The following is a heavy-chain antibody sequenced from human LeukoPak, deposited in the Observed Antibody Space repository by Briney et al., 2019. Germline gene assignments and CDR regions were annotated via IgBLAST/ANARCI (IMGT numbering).Heavy chain of an antibody. CDR1: GGSISSYY. Sequence: SETLSLTCTVSGGSISSYYWSWIRQPPGRGLEWIGYIYYSGSTNYNPSLTSRVTMSVDTSKNQFSLKLSSVTTADTAVYYCARDLGFGELLPNYWGQGTLVTVYS. CDR3: ARDLGFGELLPNY. J-gene: IGHJ4*02. V-gene: IGHV4-59*01. D-gene: IGHD3-10*01. CDR2: IYYSGST.